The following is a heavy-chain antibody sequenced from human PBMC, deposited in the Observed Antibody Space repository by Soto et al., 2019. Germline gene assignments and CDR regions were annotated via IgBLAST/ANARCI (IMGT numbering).Heavy chain of an antibody. CDR3: AKFTTVTTMGTQTDY. D-gene: IGHD4-17*01. CDR2: ISYDGSNK. CDR1: GFTFSSYG. V-gene: IGHV3-30*18. J-gene: IGHJ4*02. Sequence: GGSLRLSCAASGFTFSSYGMHWVRQAPGKGLEWVAVISYDGSNKYYADSVKDRFTISRDNSKNTLYLQMNSLRAEDTAVYYCAKFTTVTTMGTQTDYWGQGTLVTVSS.